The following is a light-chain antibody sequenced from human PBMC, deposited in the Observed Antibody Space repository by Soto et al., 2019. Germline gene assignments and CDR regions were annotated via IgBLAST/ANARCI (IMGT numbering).Light chain of an antibody. J-gene: IGLJ2*01. V-gene: IGLV2-23*01. CDR3: CSYADSSTYVV. Sequence: QSALTQPASVSVSPGQSITISCTGTSSDVGSYNLVSWYQQHPGKAPKLMIYEGSKRPSGVSNRFSGSKSGNTASLTISGRQAEDEADYYCCSYADSSTYVVFGGGTKLTVL. CDR1: SSDVGSYNL. CDR2: EGS.